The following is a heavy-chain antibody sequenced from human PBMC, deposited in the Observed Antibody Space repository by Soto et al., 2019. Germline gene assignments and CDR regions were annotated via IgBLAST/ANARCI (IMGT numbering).Heavy chain of an antibody. J-gene: IGHJ5*01. V-gene: IGHV4-59*01. CDR3: ASMIGDPVLSFDS. D-gene: IGHD3-10*02. CDR2: IFYSGST. CDR1: GGSISSYY. Sequence: QVQLQESGPGLVKPSETLSLTCTVSGGSISSYYWSWIRQPPGKGLEWIGFIFYSGSTSYNPSLQSRVTLSIDPSEYQFSLKLNSVTAADPAVYYCASMIGDPVLSFDSWGQGTLVAVSS.